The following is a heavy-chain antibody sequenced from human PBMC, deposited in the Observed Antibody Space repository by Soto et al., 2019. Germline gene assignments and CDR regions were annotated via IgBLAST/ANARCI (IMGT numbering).Heavy chain of an antibody. Sequence: GGSLTLSCTASGFSFDDYAIYWVRQTQEKVLELVAGNNWKNNIFGQSDTVKGRFTIATDNAKNSLYLHMDTLGDEDTALYYCAKDIWRLVPEPFDYWGQGALVTVSS. CDR2: NNWKNNIF. D-gene: IGHD6-6*01. CDR3: AKDIWRLVPEPFDY. CDR1: GFSFDDYA. V-gene: IGHV3-9*01. J-gene: IGHJ4*02.